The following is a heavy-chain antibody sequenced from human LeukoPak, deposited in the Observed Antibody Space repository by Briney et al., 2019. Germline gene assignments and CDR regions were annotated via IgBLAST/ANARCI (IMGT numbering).Heavy chain of an antibody. Sequence: GASVKVSCKASGYTFTGYYMHWVRQAPGQGLEWMGWINPNSGGTNYAQKFQGRVTMTRDTSISTAYMEVRSLRSDDTAVYYCARAGGYCGRISCPYYFDYWGQGSLVAVSS. CDR3: ARAGGYCGRISCPYYFDY. D-gene: IGHD2-15*01. V-gene: IGHV1-2*02. CDR2: INPNSGGT. CDR1: GYTFTGYY. J-gene: IGHJ4*02.